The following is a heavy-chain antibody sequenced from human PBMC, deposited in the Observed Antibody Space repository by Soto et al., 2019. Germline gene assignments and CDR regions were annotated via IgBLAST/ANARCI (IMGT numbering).Heavy chain of an antibody. Sequence: QVQLVQSGAEVKKPGSSVKVSCKASGGIFSTYAISWLRQAPGQGLEWMGGIIPIFGTPNYAQKFQGRVTITADESTRTAYMELIRLRSEDTAVYYCARDRDDYGAGNYYNRIDFWGQGTLVTVSS. D-gene: IGHD3-10*01. V-gene: IGHV1-69*01. J-gene: IGHJ4*02. CDR2: IIPIFGTP. CDR1: GGIFSTYA. CDR3: ARDRDDYGAGNYYNRIDF.